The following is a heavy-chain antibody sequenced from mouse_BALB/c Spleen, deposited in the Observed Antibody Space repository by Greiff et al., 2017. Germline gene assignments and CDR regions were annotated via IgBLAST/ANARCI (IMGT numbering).Heavy chain of an antibody. CDR2: ISSGGST. J-gene: IGHJ4*01. CDR1: GFTFSSYA. Sequence: EVKVVESGGGLVKPGGSLKLSCAASGFTFSSYAMSWVRQTPEKRLEWVASISSGGSTYYPDSVKGRFTISRDNARNILYLQMSSLRSEDTAMYYCARGLITSEAMDYWGQGTSVTVSS. CDR3: ARGLITSEAMDY. D-gene: IGHD1-2*01. V-gene: IGHV5-6-5*01.